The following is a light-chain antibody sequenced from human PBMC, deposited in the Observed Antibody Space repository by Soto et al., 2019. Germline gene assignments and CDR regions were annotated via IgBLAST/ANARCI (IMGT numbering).Light chain of an antibody. V-gene: IGKV1-17*01. Sequence: DIRMTQSPSSLSASVGDRVTITCRASQDIRNDLGWYQQKPGRAPRRLIYAASNLQSGVPSRFSGSGSGTEFTLPINSLQPEDFATYYCLEHSLYPLLTFGGGTKVEIK. CDR2: AAS. CDR1: QDIRND. J-gene: IGKJ4*01. CDR3: LEHSLYPLLT.